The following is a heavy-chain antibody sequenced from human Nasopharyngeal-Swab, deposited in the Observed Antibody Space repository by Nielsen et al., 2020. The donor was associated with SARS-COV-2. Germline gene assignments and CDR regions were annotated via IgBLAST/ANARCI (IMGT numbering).Heavy chain of an antibody. CDR1: RFNFSIYS. D-gene: IGHD3-3*01. V-gene: IGHV3-48*04. CDR3: ARDGLDYDFWSAYFMDV. J-gene: IGHJ6*02. Sequence: GESLKISCAASRFNFSIYSMNWVRQAPGKGLEWVSYISRSSSNIYYADSVKGRFTISRDNAKSSVFLEMNSLRAEDTAVYYCARDGLDYDFWSAYFMDVWGQGTTVTVSS. CDR2: ISRSSSNI.